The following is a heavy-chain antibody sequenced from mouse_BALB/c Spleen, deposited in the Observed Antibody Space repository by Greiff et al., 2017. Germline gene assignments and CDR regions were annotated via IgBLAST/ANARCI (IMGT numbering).Heavy chain of an antibody. V-gene: IGHV5-6-5*01. J-gene: IGHJ3*01. CDR2: ISSGGST. CDR1: GFTFSSYA. Sequence: EVKLVESGGGLVKPGGSLKLSCAASGFTFSSYAMSWVRQTPEKRLEWVASISSGGSTYYPDSGKGRFTISRDNARNILYLQMSSLRSADTAMYYFAKEGVTPVVDRAWFAYWGQGTLVTVSA. D-gene: IGHD1-1*01. CDR3: AKEGVTPVVDRAWFAY.